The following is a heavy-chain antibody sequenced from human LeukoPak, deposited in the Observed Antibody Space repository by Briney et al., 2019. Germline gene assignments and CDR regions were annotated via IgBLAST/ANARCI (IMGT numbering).Heavy chain of an antibody. D-gene: IGHD4-17*01. CDR2: IYHSGST. V-gene: IGHV4-38-2*01. CDR1: GYSISSGYY. Sequence: PSETLSLTCAVSGYSISSGYYWGWIRQPPGKGREWIGSIYHSGSTSYNPSLKSRVTISVDTSKNQFSLKLSSVTAADTAVYYCARADYGDPYYFDYWGQGTLVTVSS. CDR3: ARADYGDPYYFDY. J-gene: IGHJ4*02.